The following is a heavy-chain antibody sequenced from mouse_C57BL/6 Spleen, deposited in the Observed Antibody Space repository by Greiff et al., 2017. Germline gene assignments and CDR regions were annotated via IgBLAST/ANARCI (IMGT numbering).Heavy chain of an antibody. V-gene: IGHV1-69*01. J-gene: IGHJ1*03. CDR2: IDPADSYT. CDR3: ASSVTTVVDWYFDV. CDR1: GYTFTSYW. D-gene: IGHD1-1*01. Sequence: QVQLKQPGAELVMPGASVKLSCKASGYTFTSYWMHWVKQRPGQGLEWIGEIDPADSYTNYNQKFKGKSTLTVDKSYSTAYMPLSSLTSEDSAVYYFASSVTTVVDWYFDVWGTWTTVTVSS.